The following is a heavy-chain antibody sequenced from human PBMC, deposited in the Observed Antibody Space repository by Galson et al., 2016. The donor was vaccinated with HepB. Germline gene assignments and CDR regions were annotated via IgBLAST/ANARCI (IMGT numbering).Heavy chain of an antibody. V-gene: IGHV2-5*02. CDR2: IYWDDDK. D-gene: IGHD3-22*01. Sequence: PALVKPPQTLTLTCAFSGFSLRSSGVGVGWIRQPPGKALEWLALIYWDDDKRYSPSLKSRLTVTKDTSKNQVVLTMTNMDPVDTATYYCVHIIQYYDNSGYFDYWGQGTLVTVSS. CDR1: GFSLRSSGVG. CDR3: VHIIQYYDNSGYFDY. J-gene: IGHJ4*02.